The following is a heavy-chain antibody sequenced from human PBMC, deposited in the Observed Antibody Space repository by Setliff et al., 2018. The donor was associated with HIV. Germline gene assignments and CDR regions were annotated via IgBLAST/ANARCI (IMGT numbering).Heavy chain of an antibody. CDR1: GVSISDTIGTSYY. J-gene: IGHJ4*02. D-gene: IGHD3-22*01. CDR2: IHYSRGT. CDR3: ARRYHDSSGFYNS. V-gene: IGHV4-39*02. Sequence: LSLTCSVSGVSISDTIGTSYYWDWLRQPPGKGLEWIGNIHYSRGTYYNASLKSRVTISLDTSKNHFSLKLTSVAAADTAVYYCARRYHDSSGFYNSWGQGVLVTV.